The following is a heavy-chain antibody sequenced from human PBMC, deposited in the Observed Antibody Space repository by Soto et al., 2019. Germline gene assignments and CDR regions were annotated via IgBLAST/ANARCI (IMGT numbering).Heavy chain of an antibody. D-gene: IGHD2-15*01. Sequence: GGSLRLSCAASGFTFSDYYMSWIRQAPGKGLEWVSYISSSGSTIYYADSVKGRFTISRDNAKNSLYLQMNSLRAEDTAVYYCARGRDCSGGSCYSYYYGMDVWGQGTTVTVSS. J-gene: IGHJ6*02. CDR1: GFTFSDYY. CDR2: ISSSGSTI. V-gene: IGHV3-11*01. CDR3: ARGRDCSGGSCYSYYYGMDV.